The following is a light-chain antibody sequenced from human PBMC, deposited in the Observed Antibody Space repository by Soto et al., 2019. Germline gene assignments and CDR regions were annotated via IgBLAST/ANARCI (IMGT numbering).Light chain of an antibody. V-gene: IGLV4-69*01. Sequence: QPVLTQSPSASASLGASVKLTCTLSSGHSSYTIAWHQQQPERGPRSLMKLNSDGSHTKGDGIPDRFSGSSSGAERYLTISSLQSEDEADYYCQTWGTGIVLFGGGTQLTVL. J-gene: IGLJ2*01. CDR2: LNSDGSH. CDR1: SGHSSYT. CDR3: QTWGTGIVL.